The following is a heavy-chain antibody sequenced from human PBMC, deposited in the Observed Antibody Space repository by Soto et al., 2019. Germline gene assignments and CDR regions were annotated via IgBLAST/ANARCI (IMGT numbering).Heavy chain of an antibody. Sequence: HPGGSLRLSCAASGFSLSTYAMSWVRQAPGKGLEWVSVIGSTGDTIYYADSVKGRFTISRDISRNTLFQQMSSLRVEDTAVYYCAKIEPGLLGAFDIWGQGTMVTVSS. V-gene: IGHV3-23*01. CDR2: IGSTGDTI. D-gene: IGHD3-16*01. CDR1: GFSLSTYA. J-gene: IGHJ3*02. CDR3: AKIEPGLLGAFDI.